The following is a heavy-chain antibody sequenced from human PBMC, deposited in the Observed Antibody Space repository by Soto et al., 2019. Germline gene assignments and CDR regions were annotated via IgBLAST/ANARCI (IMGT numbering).Heavy chain of an antibody. Sequence: PGGSLGLSCTASGFSFGNYWMIWVRQAPGKGLEWVANIKQDGGEKDYVDSVKGRFTVSRDNYKKSLYLQMNSLRAEDTAVYYCARAGGWFSFDYWGQGTLVTVSS. J-gene: IGHJ4*02. CDR2: IKQDGGEK. V-gene: IGHV3-7*04. CDR1: GFSFGNYW. D-gene: IGHD6-19*01. CDR3: ARAGGWFSFDY.